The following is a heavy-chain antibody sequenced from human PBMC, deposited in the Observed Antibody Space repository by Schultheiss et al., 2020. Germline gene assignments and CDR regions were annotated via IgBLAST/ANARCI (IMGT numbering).Heavy chain of an antibody. CDR2: IYTSGST. CDR3: AGMGRLPRGWFDP. Sequence: SQTLSLTCTVSGGSISSGSYYWSWIRQPAGKGLEWIGRIYTSGSTNYNPSLKSRVTISVDTSKNQFSLKLSSVTAADTAVYYCAGMGRLPRGWFDPWGQGTLVTVS. V-gene: IGHV4-61*02. CDR1: GGSISSGSYY. D-gene: IGHD2-21*01. J-gene: IGHJ5*02.